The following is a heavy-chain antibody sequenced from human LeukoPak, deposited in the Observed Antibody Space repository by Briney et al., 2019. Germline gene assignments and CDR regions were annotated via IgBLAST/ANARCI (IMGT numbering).Heavy chain of an antibody. Sequence: GGSLRLSCAASGFTVSSNYMSWVRQAPGKGLEWVSVIYSGGSTYYADSVKGRFTISRDNSKNTLYLQMNSLRAEDTAVYYCAKVVRYSSGWYDAVYYYGMDVWGQGTTVTVSS. CDR3: AKVVRYSSGWYDAVYYYGMDV. J-gene: IGHJ6*02. V-gene: IGHV3-53*05. CDR1: GFTVSSNY. D-gene: IGHD6-19*01. CDR2: IYSGGST.